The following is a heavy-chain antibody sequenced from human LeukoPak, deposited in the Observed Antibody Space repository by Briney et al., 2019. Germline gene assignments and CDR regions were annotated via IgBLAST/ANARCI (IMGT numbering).Heavy chain of an antibody. CDR3: ARTVATIKDYYYGMDV. Sequence: SETLSLTCTVSGGSISSYYWSWIRQPPGKGLEWIGYIYYSGSTNYNPSLKSRVTISVDTSKNQFSLKLSPVTAADTAVYYCARTVATIKDYYYGMDVWGQGTTVTVSS. V-gene: IGHV4-59*01. CDR2: IYYSGST. D-gene: IGHD5-12*01. J-gene: IGHJ6*02. CDR1: GGSISSYY.